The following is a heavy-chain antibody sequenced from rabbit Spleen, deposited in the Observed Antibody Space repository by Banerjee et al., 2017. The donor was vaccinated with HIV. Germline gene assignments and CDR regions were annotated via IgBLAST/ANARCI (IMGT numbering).Heavy chain of an antibody. Sequence: QEQLEESGGDLVKPEGSLTLTCTASGFSFSSSYYMYWVRQAPGKGLEWIGCIYSSSAITWYANWAKGRFTISKTSSTTVTLQMTSLTDADTATYFCARGGYGGHIYSMGLWGPGTLVTVS. CDR2: IYSSSAIT. V-gene: IGHV1S45*01. CDR3: ARGGYGGHIYSMGL. CDR1: GFSFSSSYY. D-gene: IGHD4-2*01. J-gene: IGHJ6*01.